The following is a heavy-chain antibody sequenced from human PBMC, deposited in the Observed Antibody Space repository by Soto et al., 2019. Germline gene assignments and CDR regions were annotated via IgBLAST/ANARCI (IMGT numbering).Heavy chain of an antibody. D-gene: IGHD2-15*01. CDR1: GGSISSSSYY. Sequence: PSETLSLTCTVSGGSISSSSYYWGWIRQPPGKGLEWIGSIYYSGSTYYNPSLKSRVTISVDTSKNQFSLKLSSVTAADTAVYYCASGGVVVAATATYYYYGMDVWGQGTTVTVSS. CDR3: ASGGVVVAATATYYYYGMDV. V-gene: IGHV4-39*01. CDR2: IYYSGST. J-gene: IGHJ6*02.